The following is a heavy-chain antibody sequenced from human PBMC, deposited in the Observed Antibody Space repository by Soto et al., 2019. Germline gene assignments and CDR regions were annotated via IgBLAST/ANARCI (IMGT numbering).Heavy chain of an antibody. V-gene: IGHV4-39*07. CDR1: GTSISTTDYY. CDR3: ANKWFGEPYKFAY. Sequence: SETLSLTCTVSGTSISTTDYYWGWIRQPPGKGLEWITSIYYTGMTYYNPSLKSRVTISVDTSKNQFSLRVNSVTAADTAVYYCANKWFGEPYKFAYCGQGALVPVSS. J-gene: IGHJ4*02. CDR2: IYYTGMT. D-gene: IGHD3-10*01.